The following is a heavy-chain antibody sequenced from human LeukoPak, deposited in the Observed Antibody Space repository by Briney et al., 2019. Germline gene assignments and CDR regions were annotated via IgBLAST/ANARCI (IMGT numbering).Heavy chain of an antibody. Sequence: PGGSLRLSCAASGFTFSSYSMNWVRQAPGKGLEWVSSISGGSSYISYADSLKGRFTISRDNAKNSLYLQMNSLRAEYTAVYYCPKGGATVLTGLDYWGQGILVTVSS. D-gene: IGHD2/OR15-2a*01. CDR3: PKGGATVLTGLDY. CDR1: GFTFSSYS. CDR2: ISGGSSYI. J-gene: IGHJ4*02. V-gene: IGHV3-21*01.